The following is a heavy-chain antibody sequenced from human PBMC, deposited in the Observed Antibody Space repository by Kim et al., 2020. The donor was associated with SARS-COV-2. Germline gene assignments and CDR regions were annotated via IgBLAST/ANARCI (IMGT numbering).Heavy chain of an antibody. Sequence: SGPTLVNPHRPPPLPAPFLGSHLAPVECVSWFRQPPPKALEWLARIDWDDDKYYSTSLQTRLTISKDTSNNQEVLTMTNMDPVDTATYYCAGMTPRTAYDSGGKETLFTVSS. CDR2: IDWDDDK. CDR3: AGMTPRTAYDS. V-gene: IGHV2-70*11. CDR1: GSHLAPVEC. J-gene: IGHJ4*02.